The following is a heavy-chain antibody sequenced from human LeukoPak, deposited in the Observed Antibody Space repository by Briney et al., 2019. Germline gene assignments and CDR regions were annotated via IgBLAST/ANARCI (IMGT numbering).Heavy chain of an antibody. Sequence: SETLSLTCAVCGGSFSGYYWSWIRQPPGKGLEWIGEINHSGSTNYNPSLKSRVTISVDTSKNQFSLKLSSVTAADTAVYYRARGSDTAMVTGFDYWGQGTLVTVSS. D-gene: IGHD5-18*01. CDR1: GGSFSGYY. CDR3: ARGSDTAMVTGFDY. V-gene: IGHV4-34*01. J-gene: IGHJ4*02. CDR2: INHSGST.